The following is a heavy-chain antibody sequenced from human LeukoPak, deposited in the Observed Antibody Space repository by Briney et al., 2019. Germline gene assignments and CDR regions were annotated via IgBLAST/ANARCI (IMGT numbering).Heavy chain of an antibody. CDR1: GGSISSYY. CDR2: GYHSGST. CDR3: ARVTKGYGVDY. V-gene: IGHV4-59*01. Sequence: PSETLSLTCTVSGGSISSYYWSWIRQPPGKGLECIGYGYHSGSTNHNPSLKSRVTISVDTSKNQFSLKLSSVTAADTAVYYCARVTKGYGVDYWGQGTLVTVSS. D-gene: IGHD5-12*01. J-gene: IGHJ4*02.